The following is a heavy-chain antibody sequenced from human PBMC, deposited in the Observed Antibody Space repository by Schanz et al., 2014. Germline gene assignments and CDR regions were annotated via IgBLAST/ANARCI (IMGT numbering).Heavy chain of an antibody. CDR3: ARPIYDLWSGSFDY. CDR2: ISYDGNNQ. Sequence: QVQLVESGGGVVQPGRSLRLSCAASGFTFSSYVMHWVRQAPGKGLEWVAFISYDGNNQYYADSVKGRFTISRDNSKNTLYLQMNSPRAEDTDVYYCARPIYDLWSGSFDYWGQGTLVTVSS. J-gene: IGHJ4*02. V-gene: IGHV3-30*04. CDR1: GFTFSSYV. D-gene: IGHD3-3*01.